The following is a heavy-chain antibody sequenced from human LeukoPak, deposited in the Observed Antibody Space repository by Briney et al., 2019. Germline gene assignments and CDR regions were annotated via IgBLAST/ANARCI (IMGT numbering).Heavy chain of an antibody. CDR3: AKTGSNWYYFDY. D-gene: IGHD6-13*01. CDR2: NSGSGDST. CDR1: GFTVSSNY. Sequence: PGGSLRLSCAASGFTVSSNYMSWVRQAPGKGLEWVSSNSGSGDSTYYADSVKGRFTISRDNSKNTVYLQMNSLRAEDTAVYYCAKTGSNWYYFDYWGQGTLVTVSS. J-gene: IGHJ4*02. V-gene: IGHV3-23*01.